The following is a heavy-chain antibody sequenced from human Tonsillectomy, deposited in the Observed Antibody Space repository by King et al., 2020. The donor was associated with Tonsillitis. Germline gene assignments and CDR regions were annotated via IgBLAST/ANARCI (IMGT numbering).Heavy chain of an antibody. D-gene: IGHD6-19*01. CDR3: GIGGAIAVPDF. J-gene: IGHJ4*02. Sequence: VQLQESGPGLVKPSETLSLTCSVSGYSNSGAFYWNWIRQPPGKGLEWVGSIHHRIGTISYSGNTYYSTSLKSRVTISVDTSKNQVSLKLHSVTAADTAIYYCGIGGAIAVPDFWGPGTLVTVSS. CDR1: GYSNSGAFY. CDR2: IHHRIGTISYSGNT. V-gene: IGHV4-38-2*02.